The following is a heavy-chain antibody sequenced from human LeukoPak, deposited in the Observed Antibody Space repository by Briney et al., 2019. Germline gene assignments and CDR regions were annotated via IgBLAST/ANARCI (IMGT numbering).Heavy chain of an antibody. CDR2: INPNRGGT. D-gene: IGHD4-17*01. CDR1: GYSFNDYY. Sequence: ASVKVSCKASGYSFNDYYIHWARQAPGQGLEWMGWINPNRGGTSYAQKFQGRVTMTRDTSITAAYMELSSLRSDDTAMYYCARDTCDGVSCYNWFDPWGQGTLVTVSS. V-gene: IGHV1-2*02. J-gene: IGHJ5*02. CDR3: ARDTCDGVSCYNWFDP.